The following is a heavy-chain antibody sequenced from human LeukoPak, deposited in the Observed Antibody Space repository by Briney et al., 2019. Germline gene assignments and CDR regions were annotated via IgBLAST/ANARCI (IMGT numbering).Heavy chain of an antibody. CDR2: INHRGST. CDR3: ARLGWSYYDILTGPPHGAFDI. D-gene: IGHD3-9*01. Sequence: SETLSLTCAVDGGSFSGYYWSWIRQPPGKGREWIGEINHRGSTNYNPSLKSRVTISVDTSKNQFSLKLSSVTAADTAVYYCARLGWSYYDILTGPPHGAFDIWGQGTMVTVSS. V-gene: IGHV4-34*01. CDR1: GGSFSGYY. J-gene: IGHJ3*02.